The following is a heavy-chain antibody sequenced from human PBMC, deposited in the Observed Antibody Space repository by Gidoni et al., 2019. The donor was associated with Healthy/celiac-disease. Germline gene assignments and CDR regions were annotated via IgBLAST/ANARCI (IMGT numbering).Heavy chain of an antibody. J-gene: IGHJ4*02. V-gene: IGHV3-23*01. CDR2: ISGSGGST. CDR3: AKKRQGQLGRFDY. D-gene: IGHD6-6*01. Sequence: EVQRLESGGGLVQPGGSRRRYCAAPGFTFSSYAMSWVRQAPGKGLECVSAISGSGGSTYYADSVKGRFTISRDNSKNTLYLQMNSLRAEDTAVYYCAKKRQGQLGRFDYWGQGTLVTVSS. CDR1: GFTFSSYA.